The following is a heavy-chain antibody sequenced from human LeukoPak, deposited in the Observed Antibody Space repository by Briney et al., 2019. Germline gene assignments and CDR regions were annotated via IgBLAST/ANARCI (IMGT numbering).Heavy chain of an antibody. CDR3: ARGGIMITFGGVIVIPGPDAFDI. CDR2: IYSGGST. Sequence: GGSLRLSCAASGFTVSSNYMSWVRQAPGKGLEWVSVIYSGGSTYYADSVKGRFTISRDNSKNTLYLQMNSLRAEDTAVYYRARGGIMITFGGVIVIPGPDAFDIWGQGTMVTVSS. CDR1: GFTVSSNY. J-gene: IGHJ3*02. V-gene: IGHV3-66*01. D-gene: IGHD3-16*02.